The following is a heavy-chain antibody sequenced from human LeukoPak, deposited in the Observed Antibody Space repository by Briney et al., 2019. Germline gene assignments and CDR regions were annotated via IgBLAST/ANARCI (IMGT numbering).Heavy chain of an antibody. CDR2: ISYMGDHR. CDR3: GKAFPPLRVAAAGDY. D-gene: IGHD6-25*01. Sequence: GGSLRLSCTASGFTFSDCDMNWFRQAPGKGLQWVSSISYMGDHRYYADSAKGRFTISRDNAKNSLYLQMDNLRADDTAVYYCGKAFPPLRVAAAGDYWGQRTLVTVSS. CDR1: GFTFSDCD. J-gene: IGHJ4*02. V-gene: IGHV3-21*06.